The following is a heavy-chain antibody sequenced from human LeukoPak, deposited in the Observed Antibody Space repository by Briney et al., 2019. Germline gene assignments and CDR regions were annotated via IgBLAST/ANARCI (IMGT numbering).Heavy chain of an antibody. Sequence: GGSLRLSCAASGFTFSSYGMHWVRQAPGKGLEWVSFIRYDGSNKYDADSVKGRFTISRDNSRNTLYLQMNSLRAEDTAVYYCTRDLSENYSIDYWGQGTLVTVSS. CDR3: TRDLSENYSIDY. V-gene: IGHV3-30*02. J-gene: IGHJ4*02. CDR2: IRYDGSNK. CDR1: GFTFSSYG. D-gene: IGHD2-21*01.